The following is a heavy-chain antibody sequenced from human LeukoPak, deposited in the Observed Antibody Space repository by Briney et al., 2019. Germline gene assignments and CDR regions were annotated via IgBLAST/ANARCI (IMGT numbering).Heavy chain of an antibody. D-gene: IGHD6-13*01. J-gene: IGHJ4*02. CDR1: GFTFSSCS. CDR2: ISSSSSYI. V-gene: IGHV3-21*01. CDR3: ARGIAARGDFDY. Sequence: GGSLRLSCAASGFTFSSCSMNWVRQAPGKGLEWVSSISSSSSYIYYAGSVKGRFTISRDNAKNSLYLQMNSLRAEDTAVYYCARGIAARGDFDYWGQGALVTVSS.